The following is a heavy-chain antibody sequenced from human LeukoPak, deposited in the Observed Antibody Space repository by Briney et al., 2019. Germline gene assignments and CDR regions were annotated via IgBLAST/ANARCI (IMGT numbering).Heavy chain of an antibody. J-gene: IGHJ4*02. CDR2: IYSGDHT. D-gene: IGHD6-13*01. V-gene: IGHV3-53*01. CDR3: ARGSGSSSWYNSIDY. CDR1: GFTVSYNY. Sequence: GGSLRLSCAASGFTVSYNYMSWVRQAPGKGLEWVSVIYSGDHTYYADSVKGRFTISRDNSKNTLYLQMNSLRAEDTAVYYCARGSGSSSWYNSIDYWGQGTLVTVSS.